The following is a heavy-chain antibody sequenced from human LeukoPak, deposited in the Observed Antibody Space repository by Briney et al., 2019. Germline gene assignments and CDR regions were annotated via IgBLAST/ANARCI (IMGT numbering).Heavy chain of an antibody. J-gene: IGHJ3*01. CDR1: GGSFTFTSHA. V-gene: IGHV1-69*01. CDR2: LIPIYGSA. Sequence: SVTVSFKASGGSFTFTSHAISWVRQAPGQGLEWMGELIPIYGSANYAQKFQGRVTITSDESTRTVYIELSSLRPEDSAVYYCAGFFYDNSGDAFDLWGQGTMVTVSS. D-gene: IGHD3-22*01. CDR3: AGFFYDNSGDAFDL.